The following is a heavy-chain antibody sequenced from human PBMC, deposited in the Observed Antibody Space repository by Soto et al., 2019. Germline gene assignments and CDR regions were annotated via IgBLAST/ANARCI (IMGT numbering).Heavy chain of an antibody. Sequence: SETLSLTCTVSGGSISSYYWSWIRQPPGKGLEWIGYIYYSGSTNYNPSLKSRVTISVDTSKNQFSLKLSSVTAADTAVYYCARWEQLGFDYWGQGTLVTVSS. D-gene: IGHD6-6*01. CDR3: ARWEQLGFDY. CDR2: IYYSGST. V-gene: IGHV4-59*01. CDR1: GGSISSYY. J-gene: IGHJ4*02.